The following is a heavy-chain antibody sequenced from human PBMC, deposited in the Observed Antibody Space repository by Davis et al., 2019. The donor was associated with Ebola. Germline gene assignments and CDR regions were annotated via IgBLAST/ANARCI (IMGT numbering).Heavy chain of an antibody. Sequence: ASVKVSCKASGYTFTSYGISWVRQAPGQGLEWMGWISAYNGNTNYAQKLQGRVTMTTDTSMSTAYMELRSLRSDDTAVYYCARDQLTVTETRVYYYYGMDVWGQGTTVTVSS. CDR2: ISAYNGNT. J-gene: IGHJ6*02. CDR3: ARDQLTVTETRVYYYYGMDV. V-gene: IGHV1-18*01. D-gene: IGHD4-17*01. CDR1: GYTFTSYG.